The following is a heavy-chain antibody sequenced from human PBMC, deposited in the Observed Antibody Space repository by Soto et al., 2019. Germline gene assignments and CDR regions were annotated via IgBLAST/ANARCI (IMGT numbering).Heavy chain of an antibody. D-gene: IGHD2-15*01. J-gene: IGHJ5*02. CDR2: IYYSGST. V-gene: IGHV4-30-4*01. CDR1: GGSISSGDYY. Sequence: PSETLSLTCTVSGGSISSGDYYWSWIRQPPGKGLEWIGYIYYSGSTYYNPSLKSRVTISVDTSKNQFSLKLSSVTAADTAVYYCSRDGLRRGGSVNWFDPWGQGTLVTVSS. CDR3: SRDGLRRGGSVNWFDP.